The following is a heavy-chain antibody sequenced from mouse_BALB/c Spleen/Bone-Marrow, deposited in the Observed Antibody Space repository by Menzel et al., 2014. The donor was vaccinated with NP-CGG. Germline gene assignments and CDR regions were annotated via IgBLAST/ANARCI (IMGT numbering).Heavy chain of an antibody. CDR3: ARPWFAY. Sequence: VQLQQSSAELANPGASVKMSCRASAYTFTSYWMHWIQQRPGRGLEWIGYITPSTGYIEYNQKFKDKATLTADKSSSTAYMQLSSLTSEDSAVYYCARPWFAYWGQRTLVTVSA. CDR1: AYTFTSYW. CDR2: ITPSTGYI. V-gene: IGHV1-7*01. J-gene: IGHJ3*01.